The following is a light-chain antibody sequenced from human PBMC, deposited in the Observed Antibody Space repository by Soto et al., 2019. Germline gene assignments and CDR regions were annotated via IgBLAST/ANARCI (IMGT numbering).Light chain of an antibody. Sequence: DIQMTQSPSFVSASVGDRVSITCRASQGIGSWLAWYQQKPGTAPKLLIYSVSSLQSGVPSRFSGSGSGTDFTLTIRSLQPEDFATYYCQQGSTFPTFGQGTKVEVK. CDR3: QQGSTFPT. CDR2: SVS. J-gene: IGKJ1*01. V-gene: IGKV1-12*01. CDR1: QGIGSW.